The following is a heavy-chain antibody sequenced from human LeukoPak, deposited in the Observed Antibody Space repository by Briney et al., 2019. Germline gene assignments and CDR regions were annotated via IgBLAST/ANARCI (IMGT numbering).Heavy chain of an antibody. D-gene: IGHD3-9*01. CDR1: GFTFSSYA. CDR3: ARVPPRDDILTGYYTGFPMGVLDY. CDR2: INWNGGST. V-gene: IGHV3-20*04. Sequence: GGSLRLSCAASGFTFSSYAMSWVRQAPGKGLEWVSGINWNGGSTGYADSVKGRFTISRDNAKNSLYLQMNSLRAEDTALYYCARVPPRDDILTGYYTGFPMGVLDYWGQGTLVTVSS. J-gene: IGHJ4*02.